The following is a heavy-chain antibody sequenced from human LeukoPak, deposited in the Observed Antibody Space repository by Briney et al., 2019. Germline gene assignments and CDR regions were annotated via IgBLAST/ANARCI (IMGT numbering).Heavy chain of an antibody. V-gene: IGHV4-59*01. CDR2: IYYGGTT. Sequence: SETLSLTGTVSGGSISSYYWGWIRQPPGKGLEWSGCIYYGGTTNSNPSLKSRVTISVNTSNNQCSLKLGSVTAADTAVYYCAGVPRLGYCSGGSCYGLGRYYYYYYMDVWGKGTTVTVSS. CDR1: GGSISSYY. D-gene: IGHD2-15*01. CDR3: AGVPRLGYCSGGSCYGLGRYYYYYYMDV. J-gene: IGHJ6*03.